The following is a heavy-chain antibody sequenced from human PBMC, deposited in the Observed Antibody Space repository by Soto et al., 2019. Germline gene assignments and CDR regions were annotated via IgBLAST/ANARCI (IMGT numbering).Heavy chain of an antibody. CDR3: ATVHSYCSSTSCSNWFDP. CDR2: IYYSGST. CDR1: GGSISSYY. D-gene: IGHD2-2*01. J-gene: IGHJ5*02. V-gene: IGHV4-59*01. Sequence: QVQLQESGPGLVKPSETLSLTCTVSGGSISSYYWSWIRQPPGKGLEWIGYIYYSGSTNYNPSLKSRVTISVDTSKNQFSLKLSSVTAADTAVYYCATVHSYCSSTSCSNWFDPWGQGTLVTVSS.